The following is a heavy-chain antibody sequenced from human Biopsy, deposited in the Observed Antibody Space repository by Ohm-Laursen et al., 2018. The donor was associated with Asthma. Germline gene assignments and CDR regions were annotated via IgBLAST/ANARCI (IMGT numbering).Heavy chain of an antibody. J-gene: IGHJ6*02. D-gene: IGHD4-17*01. CDR3: ARVVSYGDIYFGIDV. V-gene: IGHV4-30-4*01. CDR2: VFWSGST. CDR1: GGYTGSSDHH. Sequence: SQTLSLTCRVSGGYTGSSDHHWAWIRQAPGKGLEWIGFVFWSGSTHYSRSLERRVSISIDTATNEFSMKLWSVTPADTAVYFCARVVSYGDIYFGIDVRGPGTTVSVS.